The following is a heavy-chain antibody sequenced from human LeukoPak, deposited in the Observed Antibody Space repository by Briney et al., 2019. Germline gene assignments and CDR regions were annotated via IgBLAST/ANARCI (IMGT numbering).Heavy chain of an antibody. CDR3: ARALGSITGAFSSPYYHYYYMDV. Sequence: PSETLSVTCAVYGGSFSGYYWSWIREPPGKGLEWIGEINHSGSTNYNPSLKSRVTISVDTSKNQLSLKLSSVTAEDTAVYYCARALGSITGAFSSPYYHYYYMDVWGKGTTVTVPS. CDR1: GGSFSGYY. D-gene: IGHD1-20*01. CDR2: INHSGST. J-gene: IGHJ6*03. V-gene: IGHV4-34*01.